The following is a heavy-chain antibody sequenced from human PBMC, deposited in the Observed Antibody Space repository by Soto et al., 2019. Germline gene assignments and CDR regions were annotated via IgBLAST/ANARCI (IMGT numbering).Heavy chain of an antibody. CDR2: ISYDGSNK. CDR3: AKDPRGGCSGGSCYYFDY. D-gene: IGHD2-15*01. Sequence: GGSLRLSCAASGFTFSSYGMHWVRQAPGKGLEWVAVISYDGSNKYYADSVKGRFTISRDNSKNTLYLQMNSLRAEDTAVYYCAKDPRGGCSGGSCYYFDYWGQGTLVTVSS. J-gene: IGHJ4*02. CDR1: GFTFSSYG. V-gene: IGHV3-30*18.